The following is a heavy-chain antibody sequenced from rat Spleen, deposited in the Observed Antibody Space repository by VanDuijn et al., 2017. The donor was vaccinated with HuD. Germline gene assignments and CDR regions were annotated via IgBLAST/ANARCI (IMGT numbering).Heavy chain of an antibody. V-gene: IGHV5-31*01. J-gene: IGHJ4*01. Sequence: EVQLVESDGGLVQPGRSLKFSCAASGFTFNNYWMTWIRQAPGKGLEWVASITNTGGSTYYPDSVKGRFTISRDNAKSTLYLQMNSLRSEDTANYYCTRDSIAAMDYVMDAWGQGASVTVSS. CDR3: TRDSIAAMDYVMDA. CDR1: GFTFNNYW. CDR2: ITNTGGST. D-gene: IGHD1-2*01.